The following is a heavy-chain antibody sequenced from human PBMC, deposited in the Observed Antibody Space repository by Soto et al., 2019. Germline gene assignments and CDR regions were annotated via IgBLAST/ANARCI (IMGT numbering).Heavy chain of an antibody. CDR2: IYYSGST. Sequence: SETLSLTCTVSGGSISSYYWSWIRQPPGKGLEWIGYIYYSGSTNYNPSLKSRVTISVDTSKNQFSLKLSSVTAVDTAVYYCSRGVYGDYGPYDSDYWGQGTLVTVSS. V-gene: IGHV4-59*01. CDR3: SRGVYGDYGPYDSDY. D-gene: IGHD4-17*01. J-gene: IGHJ4*02. CDR1: GGSISSYY.